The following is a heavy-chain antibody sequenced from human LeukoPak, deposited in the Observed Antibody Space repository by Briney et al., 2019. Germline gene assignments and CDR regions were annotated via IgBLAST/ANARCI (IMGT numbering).Heavy chain of an antibody. V-gene: IGHV3-48*03. CDR1: GFTFNSYE. D-gene: IGHD4-11*01. CDR2: ISSSGSTI. Sequence: GGSLRLSCAASGFTFNSYELDWVRQAPGKGREWVSYISSSGSTIYYADSVKGRFTISRDNAKNSLYVQMNSLRAEDTAVYYCARSNSNYIDHYYMDVWGKGTRVTVSS. CDR3: ARSNSNYIDHYYMDV. J-gene: IGHJ6*03.